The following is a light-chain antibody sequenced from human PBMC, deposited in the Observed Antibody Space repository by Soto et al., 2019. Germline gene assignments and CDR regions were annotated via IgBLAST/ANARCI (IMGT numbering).Light chain of an antibody. J-gene: IGLJ2*01. CDR1: ALPKQY. CDR3: QSADSSGTSLV. Sequence: SYELTQPPSASVSPGQTARITCSGDALPKQYAYWYQQKPGQAPVLVIYKDSERPSGIPERFSGSSSGTTVTLTISGVQAEDEADYYCQSADSSGTSLVFGGGTKLTVL. V-gene: IGLV3-25*03. CDR2: KDS.